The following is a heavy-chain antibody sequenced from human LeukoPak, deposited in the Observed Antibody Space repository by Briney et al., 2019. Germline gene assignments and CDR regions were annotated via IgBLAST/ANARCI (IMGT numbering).Heavy chain of an antibody. Sequence: PSETLSLTCTVSGGSISSYYWSWIRQPPGKGLEWTGYIYYSGSTNYNPSLKSRVTISVDTSKNQFSLKLSPVTAADTAVYYCARDRAVAGTWIWDYWGQGTLVTVSS. D-gene: IGHD6-19*01. CDR3: ARDRAVAGTWIWDY. CDR2: IYYSGST. CDR1: GGSISSYY. V-gene: IGHV4-59*01. J-gene: IGHJ4*02.